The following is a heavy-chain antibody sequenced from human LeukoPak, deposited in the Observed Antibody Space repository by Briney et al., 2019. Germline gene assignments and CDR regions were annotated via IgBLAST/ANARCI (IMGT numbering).Heavy chain of an antibody. V-gene: IGHV3-7*01. CDR1: GFTFSNFW. Sequence: GGSLRLSCATSGFTFSNFWMTWVRQAPGKGLEWVANIKQDGSEKYCVDSVKGRFTISRDNAKNSLYLQMNSLRAEDAAVYYCVRSIGVWGQGTTVTVSS. CDR3: VRSIGV. J-gene: IGHJ6*02. CDR2: IKQDGSEK.